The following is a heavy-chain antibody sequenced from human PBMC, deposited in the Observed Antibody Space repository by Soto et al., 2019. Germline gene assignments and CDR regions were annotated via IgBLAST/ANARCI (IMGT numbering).Heavy chain of an antibody. CDR1: GGSISSYY. J-gene: IGHJ5*02. CDR2: IYYSGST. CDR3: ARDYPSRGWFDP. Sequence: PSETLSLTCTVSGGSISSYYWSWIRQPPGKGLEWIGYIYYSGSTNYNPSLKSRVTISVDTSKNQFSLKLSSVTAADTAVYYCARDYPSRGWFDPWSQGTLVTVSS. V-gene: IGHV4-59*01. D-gene: IGHD3-10*01.